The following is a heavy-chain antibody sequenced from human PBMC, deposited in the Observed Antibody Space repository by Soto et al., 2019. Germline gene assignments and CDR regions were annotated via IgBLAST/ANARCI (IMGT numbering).Heavy chain of an antibody. CDR1: GFTFSHYI. CDR2: IRDDGKKT. V-gene: IGHV3-33*08. Sequence: GGSLRLSCAASGFTFSHYIYHWVRQSAGKGLQWVAVIRDDGKKTNYATSVRGRFTVSRDMSKNSLYLQMNSLRAEDTAVYYCARACSSTSRTNWFDPWGQGTLVTVSS. CDR3: ARACSSTSRTNWFDP. D-gene: IGHD2-2*01. J-gene: IGHJ5*02.